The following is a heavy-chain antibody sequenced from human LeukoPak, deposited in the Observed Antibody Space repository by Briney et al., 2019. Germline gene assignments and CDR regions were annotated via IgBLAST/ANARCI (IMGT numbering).Heavy chain of an antibody. J-gene: IGHJ4*02. V-gene: IGHV4-30-2*01. D-gene: IGHD1-7*01. CDR3: ARVDWNYVPDY. CDR2: IYHSGSS. Sequence: SETLSLTCAVSGGFISSGGYSWSWIRQPPGKGLEWIGYIYHSGSSYYNPSLKSRVTISVDTSKNQFSLKLSSVTAADTAVYYCARVDWNYVPDYWGQGTLVTVSS. CDR1: GGFISSGGYS.